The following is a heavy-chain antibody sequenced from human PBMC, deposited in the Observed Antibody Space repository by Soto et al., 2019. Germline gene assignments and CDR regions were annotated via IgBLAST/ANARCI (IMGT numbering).Heavy chain of an antibody. CDR2: IDPSDSYT. Sequence: PGESLKTSCKGAGYSFTSYWISWVRQMPGKGLEWMGRIDPSDSYTNYSPSFQGHVTISADKSISTAYLQWSSLKASDTAMYYCVSSRIAAYYYYGMDVWGQGTTVTVSS. CDR1: GYSFTSYW. J-gene: IGHJ6*02. CDR3: VSSRIAAYYYYGMDV. V-gene: IGHV5-10-1*01. D-gene: IGHD6-13*01.